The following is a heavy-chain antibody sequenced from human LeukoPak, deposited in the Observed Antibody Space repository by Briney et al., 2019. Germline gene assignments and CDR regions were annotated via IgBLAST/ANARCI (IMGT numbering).Heavy chain of an antibody. CDR3: VGSWWELQYAMDV. Sequence: GGSLRLSCAASGFTVNNNYMNWVRQAPGKGLEWVSVIYSGGSTYYADSVKGRFTISRDNSKNTLYLQMNSLRAEDTAVYYCVGSWWELQYAMDVWGQGTTVTVSS. D-gene: IGHD1-26*01. CDR2: IYSGGST. V-gene: IGHV3-66*01. CDR1: GFTVNNNY. J-gene: IGHJ6*02.